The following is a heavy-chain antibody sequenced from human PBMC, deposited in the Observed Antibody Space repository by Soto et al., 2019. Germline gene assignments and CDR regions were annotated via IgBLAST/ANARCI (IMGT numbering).Heavy chain of an antibody. Sequence: EVQLVESGGGLVQPGGSLRLSCAASGFTFSGSWMHWVRQAPGKGLVWVSRISSDGSSTTYAESVKGRFTISRDNAKNMLYLQMNSLSAEDTAVYYCATAGTGTFTYWGQGTLVTVSS. CDR2: ISSDGSST. J-gene: IGHJ4*02. V-gene: IGHV3-74*03. D-gene: IGHD1-1*01. CDR1: GFTFSGSW. CDR3: ATAGTGTFTY.